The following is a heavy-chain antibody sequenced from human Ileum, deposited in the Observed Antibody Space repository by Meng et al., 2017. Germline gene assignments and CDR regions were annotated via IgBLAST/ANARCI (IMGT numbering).Heavy chain of an antibody. CDR2: IFNSGSN. D-gene: IGHD3-10*01. CDR1: GGPIDPNDW. CDR3: VRRNIRSSGGGNNY. Sequence: QLKQWGPRLVNHSGTLARPVRCSGGPIDPNDWWSEVSPAPGKGLEWIGEIFNSGSNSYSPSLKSRVTISVDKSKNQFSLNLSSVTAADTAFYYCVRRNIRSSGGGNNYWGQGTLVTVSS. V-gene: IGHV4-4*02. J-gene: IGHJ4*02.